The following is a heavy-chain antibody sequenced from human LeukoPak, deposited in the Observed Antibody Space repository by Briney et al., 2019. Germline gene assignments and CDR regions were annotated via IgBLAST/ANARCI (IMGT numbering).Heavy chain of an antibody. CDR1: GGSISSGDYY. V-gene: IGHV4-30-4*01. CDR3: ARAPTYYDSSAAFDI. CDR2: IYYSGST. Sequence: EPSQTLSLTCTVSGGSISSGDYYWSWIRQPPGKGLEWIGYIYYSGSTYYNPSLKSRVTISVDTSKNQSSLKLSSVTAADTAVYYCARAPTYYDSSAAFDIWGQGTMVTVSS. D-gene: IGHD3-22*01. J-gene: IGHJ3*02.